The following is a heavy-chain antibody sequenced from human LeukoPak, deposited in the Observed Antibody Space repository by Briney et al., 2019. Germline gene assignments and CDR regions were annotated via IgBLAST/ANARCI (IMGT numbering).Heavy chain of an antibody. CDR1: GFTFSSYA. CDR2: INSNGDEI. J-gene: IGHJ4*02. D-gene: IGHD6-6*01. CDR3: ANWIGSSSRDY. V-gene: IGHV3-23*01. Sequence: GGSLRLSCAASGFTFSSYAMSWVRQAPGKGLEWVSGINSNGDEIYYADSVRGRFTISRDNSNNALYLQMDSLRTEDTAVYYCANWIGSSSRDYWGQGTLVTVSS.